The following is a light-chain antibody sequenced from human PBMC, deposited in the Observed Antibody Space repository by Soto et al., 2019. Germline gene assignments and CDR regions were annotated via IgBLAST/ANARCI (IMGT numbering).Light chain of an antibody. CDR3: QQYGSSPET. Sequence: EVMMTQFPDTVSVTPGETVTLSCRASQSVRSNLAWYQQKPGQAPRLLIYGASTRATGIPARFSGSGSGTDFTLTISRLEPEDFAVYYCQQYGSSPETFGQGTKVDIK. J-gene: IGKJ1*01. V-gene: IGKV3-20*01. CDR2: GAS. CDR1: QSVRSN.